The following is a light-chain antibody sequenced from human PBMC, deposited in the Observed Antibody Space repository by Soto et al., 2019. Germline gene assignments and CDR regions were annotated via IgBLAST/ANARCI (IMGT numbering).Light chain of an antibody. CDR2: AAS. CDR1: QGINNW. CDR3: QQANSFPYT. V-gene: IGKV1-12*01. Sequence: DIQMTQSPSSVSASVGDRVTITCRASQGINNWLAWYQQIPGKAPKLLIYAASSLQSGVPSRFSGSGSGTDFTLTISSLQPEDFATYYCQQANSFPYTFGHGTKLEIK. J-gene: IGKJ2*01.